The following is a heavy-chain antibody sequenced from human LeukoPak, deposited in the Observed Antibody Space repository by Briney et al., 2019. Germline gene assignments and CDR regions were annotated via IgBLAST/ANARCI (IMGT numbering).Heavy chain of an antibody. J-gene: IGHJ5*02. V-gene: IGHV1-2*02. CDR1: EDAFSSDA. Sequence: ASVKVSCKASEDAFSSDAISWVRQAPGQGLEWMGWINPNSGGTNYAQKFQGRVTMTRDTSISTAYMDLSNLTSDDTAVYYCARGGTICSGGDCYLNWLDPWGQGTLVTVSS. CDR2: INPNSGGT. CDR3: ARGGTICSGGDCYLNWLDP. D-gene: IGHD2-21*02.